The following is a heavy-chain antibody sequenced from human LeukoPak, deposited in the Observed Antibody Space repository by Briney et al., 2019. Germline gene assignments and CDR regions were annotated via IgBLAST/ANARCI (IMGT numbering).Heavy chain of an antibody. CDR2: IYYSGST. CDR1: GGSIRSSNYY. J-gene: IGHJ4*02. CDR3: ARSLAGPRARPSDY. V-gene: IGHV4-39*01. D-gene: IGHD6-19*01. Sequence: SETLSLTCTVSGGSIRSSNYYWGWIRQPPGRGLEWIGIIYYSGSTYYNPSLKSRVTISVDTSKNQISLKLNSVTAADTAVYYCARSLAGPRARPSDYWGQGILSPSPQ.